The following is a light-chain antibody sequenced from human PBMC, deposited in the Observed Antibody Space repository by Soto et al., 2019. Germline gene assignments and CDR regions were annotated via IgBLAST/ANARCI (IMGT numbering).Light chain of an antibody. CDR1: MRDVGAYHL. CDR2: ETR. CDR3: CPFAARSPLV. J-gene: IGLJ7*01. V-gene: IGLV2-14*01. Sequence: QSALTQPASVSGSAGQSITISCSGTMRDVGAYHLVSWYQQHPGTAPKLIIYETRNRPSGISSRFSGSRAGNTASLTLSGLQPEDEGDYSCCPFAARSPLVFGGGTQVTVL.